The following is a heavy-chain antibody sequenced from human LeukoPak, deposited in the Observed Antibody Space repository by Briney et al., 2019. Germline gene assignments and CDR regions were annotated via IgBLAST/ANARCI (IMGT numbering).Heavy chain of an antibody. D-gene: IGHD6-19*01. CDR3: AKDVVPDSGWDLDY. V-gene: IGHV3-23*01. J-gene: IGHJ4*02. CDR1: GFTFSTYS. CDR2: IYGNGERT. Sequence: GGSLRLSCVASGFTFSTYSMTWVRQAPGKGLEWVSSIYGNGERTFYADSVKGRFTIFRDNSMNTLYLEMLGLRPEDTAVYYCAKDVVPDSGWDLDYWGQGTLVTVSS.